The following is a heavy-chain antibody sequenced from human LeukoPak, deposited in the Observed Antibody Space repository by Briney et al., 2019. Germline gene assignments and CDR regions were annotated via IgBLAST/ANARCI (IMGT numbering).Heavy chain of an antibody. J-gene: IGHJ4*02. D-gene: IGHD3-10*02. Sequence: PGGSLRLSCAASGFTFSNAWMSWVRQAPGKGLEWVGRVKSRSDGGTTDYAAPVKGRFTISRDDSKNTLYLQMNSLKTEDTAVYYCTTYLRREVLNHLDYWGQGTLVTVSS. V-gene: IGHV3-15*01. CDR1: GFTFSNAW. CDR3: TTYLRREVLNHLDY. CDR2: VKSRSDGGTT.